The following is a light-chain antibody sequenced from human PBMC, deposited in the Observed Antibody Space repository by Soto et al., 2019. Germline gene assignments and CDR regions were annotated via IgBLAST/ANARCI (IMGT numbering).Light chain of an antibody. CDR1: QSVSSN. V-gene: IGKV3-15*01. CDR3: QQYDNWPQT. CDR2: GAS. J-gene: IGKJ1*01. Sequence: EIVMTQSPATLSVSPGERATLSCRASQSVSSNLAWYQQKPGQAPRLLIYGASTRATGIPARFSGTGSGTDFTLTVSSLQSEDFAVYYCQQYDNWPQTFGRGTKVEI.